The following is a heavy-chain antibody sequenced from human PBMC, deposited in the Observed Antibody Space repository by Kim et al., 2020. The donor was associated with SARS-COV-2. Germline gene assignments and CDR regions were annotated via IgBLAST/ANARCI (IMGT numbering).Heavy chain of an antibody. CDR1: GFTFSNAW. D-gene: IGHD3-9*01. J-gene: IGHJ6*02. CDR2: IKSKTDGGTT. CDR3: TTLLRYFDWLAVKYYYHGMDV. Sequence: GGSLRLSCAASGFTFSNAWMSWVRQAPGKGLEWVGRIKSKTDGGTTDYAAPVKGRFTISRDDSKNTLYLQMNSLKTEDTAVYYCTTLLRYFDWLAVKYYYHGMDVGRQGPTVTVSS. V-gene: IGHV3-15*01.